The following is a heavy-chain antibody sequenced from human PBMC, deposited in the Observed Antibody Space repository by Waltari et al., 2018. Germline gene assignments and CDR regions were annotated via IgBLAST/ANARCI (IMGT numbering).Heavy chain of an antibody. J-gene: IGHJ5*02. CDR2: VYSSGTT. V-gene: IGHV4-4*07. D-gene: IGHD3-3*01. Sequence: QVQLQESGPGLVKPSETLSLTCTVSGGSISRYYWSWIRRPAGKGLEWIGRVYSSGTTNYNPSLKSRVTMSLDTSKNQFSLNLSSVTAADTAVYYCARGRFLFRWYSFDPWGQGIPVTVSS. CDR3: ARGRFLFRWYSFDP. CDR1: GGSISRYY.